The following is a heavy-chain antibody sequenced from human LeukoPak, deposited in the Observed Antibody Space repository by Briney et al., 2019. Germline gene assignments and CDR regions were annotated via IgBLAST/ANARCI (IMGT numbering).Heavy chain of an antibody. V-gene: IGHV4-34*01. Sequence: PSETLPLTCAVYGGSFSGYYWSWIRQPPGKGLEWIGEINHSGSTNYNPSLKSRVTISVDTSNNQFSLKLSSVTAADTAVYYCARGSSSGWVGDAFDIWGQGTMVTVSS. CDR1: GGSFSGYY. D-gene: IGHD6-19*01. CDR2: INHSGST. J-gene: IGHJ3*02. CDR3: ARGSSSGWVGDAFDI.